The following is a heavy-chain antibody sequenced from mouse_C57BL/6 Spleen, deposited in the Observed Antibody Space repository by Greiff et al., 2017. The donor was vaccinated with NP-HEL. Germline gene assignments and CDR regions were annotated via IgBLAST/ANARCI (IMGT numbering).Heavy chain of an antibody. J-gene: IGHJ1*03. Sequence: EVQLQQSGPVLVKPGASVKMSCKASGYTFTDYYMNWVKQSHGKSLEWIGVINPYNGGTSYNQKFKGKATLTVDKSSSTAYMELNSLTSEDSAVYYCARYYGYFDVWGTGTTVTVSS. CDR1: GYTFTDYY. CDR3: ARYYGYFDV. CDR2: INPYNGGT. D-gene: IGHD1-1*01. V-gene: IGHV1-19*01.